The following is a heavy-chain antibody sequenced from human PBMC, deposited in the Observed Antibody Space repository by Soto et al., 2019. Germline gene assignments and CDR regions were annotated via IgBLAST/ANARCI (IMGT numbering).Heavy chain of an antibody. CDR2: ISSTSSFT. Sequence: QVQLVESGGGLVKPGGSLRLSCVASRFTFSDSYMSWVRQAPGKGLEWVSYISSTSSFTDYAESVKGRFIISRDNAKNSLFLQMNSLRAEDTALYYCARRDGYNYFDFWGQGTLVSVSS. D-gene: IGHD5-12*01. J-gene: IGHJ4*02. CDR3: ARRDGYNYFDF. V-gene: IGHV3-11*06. CDR1: RFTFSDSY.